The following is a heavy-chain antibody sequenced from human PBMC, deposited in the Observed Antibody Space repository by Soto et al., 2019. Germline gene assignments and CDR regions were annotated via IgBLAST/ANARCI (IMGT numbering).Heavy chain of an antibody. J-gene: IGHJ5*02. CDR3: ARTYYSGSGSSNWFDP. Sequence: TLSLTCTVSGGSITSSNYYWGWIRQPPGKGLEWIASIYYSGSTYYNPSLKSRVTISVDTSKNQFYLKLSSVTAADTAVYYCARTYYSGSGSSNWFDPWGQGTLVTVSS. CDR1: GGSITSSNYY. CDR2: IYYSGST. V-gene: IGHV4-39*01. D-gene: IGHD3-10*01.